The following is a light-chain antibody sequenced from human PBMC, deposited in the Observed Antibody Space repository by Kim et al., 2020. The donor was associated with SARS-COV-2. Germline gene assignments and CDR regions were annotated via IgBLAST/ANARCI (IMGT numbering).Light chain of an antibody. J-gene: IGKJ1*01. CDR2: GAS. CDR1: QSVSSN. CDR3: HQYNDWPRA. V-gene: IGKV3-15*01. Sequence: EIVMTQSPATLSVSPGERATLSCRASQSVSSNLAWYQQKPGQAPRLLIYGASTRATGIPARFSGSGSGTEFTLTISSLQSEDFVVYYCHQYNDWPRAFGQGTKVDIK.